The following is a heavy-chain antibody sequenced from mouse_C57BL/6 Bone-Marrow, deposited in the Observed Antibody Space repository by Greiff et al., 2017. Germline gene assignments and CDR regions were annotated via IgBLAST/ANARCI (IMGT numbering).Heavy chain of an antibody. J-gene: IGHJ2*01. CDR3: AREGPYCDY. CDR2: IYPRSGNT. Sequence: VKVVESGAELARPGASVKLSCKASGYTFTSYGISWVKQRTGQGLEWIGEIYPRSGNTYYNEKFKGKATLTADKSSSTAYMELRSLTSEDSAVYFCAREGPYCDYWGQGTTLTVSS. V-gene: IGHV1-81*01. CDR1: GYTFTSYG.